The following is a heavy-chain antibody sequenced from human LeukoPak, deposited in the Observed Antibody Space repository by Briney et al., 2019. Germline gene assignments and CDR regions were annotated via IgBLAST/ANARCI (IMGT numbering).Heavy chain of an antibody. CDR1: GFTFSDYY. CDR3: AREGFLEWSYGMDV. D-gene: IGHD3-3*01. CDR2: ISSSGSTI. J-gene: IGHJ6*02. V-gene: IGHV3-11*01. Sequence: GGSLRLSCAASGFTFSDYYMSRIRQAPGKGLEWVSYISSSGSTIYYADSVKGRFTISRDNAKNSLYLQMNSLRAEDTAVYYCAREGFLEWSYGMDVWGQGTTVTVSS.